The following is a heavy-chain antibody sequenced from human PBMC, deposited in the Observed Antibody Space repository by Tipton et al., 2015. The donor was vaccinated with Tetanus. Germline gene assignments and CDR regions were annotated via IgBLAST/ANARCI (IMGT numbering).Heavy chain of an antibody. CDR3: ASGVALDY. CDR1: GFTFSSFG. Sequence: SLRLSCEASGFTFSSFGMHWVRQAPGKGLEWVAVIPYDGSSKYYSDSVKGRFIVSRDNAKNSMYLQINNLRDDDTAVYYCASGVALDYWGQGTVVSVSS. D-gene: IGHD3-10*01. CDR2: IPYDGSSK. J-gene: IGHJ4*02. V-gene: IGHV3-30*03.